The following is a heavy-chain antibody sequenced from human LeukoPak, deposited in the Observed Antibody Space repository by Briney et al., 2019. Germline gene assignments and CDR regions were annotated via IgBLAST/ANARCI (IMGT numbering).Heavy chain of an antibody. CDR2: IWYDGSNK. V-gene: IGHV3-33*08. J-gene: IGHJ3*02. CDR3: ARAIVGATGGAFDI. D-gene: IGHD1-26*01. CDR1: GFTFSSYA. Sequence: PGGSLRLSCAASGFTFSSYAMHWVRQAPGKGLEWVAVIWYDGSNKYYADSVKGRFTISRDNSKNTLYLQMNSLRAEDTAVYYCARAIVGATGGAFDIWGQGTMVTVSS.